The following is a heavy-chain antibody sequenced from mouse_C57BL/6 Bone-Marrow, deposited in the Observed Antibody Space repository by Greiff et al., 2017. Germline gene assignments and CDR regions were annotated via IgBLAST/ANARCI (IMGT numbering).Heavy chain of an antibody. CDR3: ARSYDYDDYTMDY. D-gene: IGHD2-4*01. CDR1: GYTFTNYW. J-gene: IGHJ4*01. Sequence: QVPLQQPGAELVKPGASVKLSCKASGYTFTNYWMHWVKQRPGQGLEWIGMMHPNGGSPDYNEKFKSEATLSVDKSSRTAYMKLSSLTSEDSAVYYCARSYDYDDYTMDYGGQGTSVTVSS. V-gene: IGHV1-64*01. CDR2: MHPNGGSP.